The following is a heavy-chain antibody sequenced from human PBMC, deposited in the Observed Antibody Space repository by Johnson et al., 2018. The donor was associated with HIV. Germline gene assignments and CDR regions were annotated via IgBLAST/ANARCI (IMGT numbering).Heavy chain of an antibody. CDR2: ISYDGSNK. J-gene: IGHJ3*02. CDR1: GFTFSDYA. V-gene: IGHV3-30-3*02. Sequence: QVQLVESGGGVVQPGRSLRLSCAASGFTFSDYAMHWVRQAPGRGLEWMAVISYDGSNKYYADSVKGRFTISRDNSKNTLYLQMNSLRAGDTAVYYCAKPAAAARDAFDIWGQGTLVTVSS. CDR3: AKPAAAARDAFDI. D-gene: IGHD6-13*01.